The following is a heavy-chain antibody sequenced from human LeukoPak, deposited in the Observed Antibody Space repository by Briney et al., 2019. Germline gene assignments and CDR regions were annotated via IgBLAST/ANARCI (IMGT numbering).Heavy chain of an antibody. CDR1: GFTFSRYG. Sequence: PGRSLRLSCAASGFTFSRYGMHWVRQAPGKGLEWVSTISAGGSSTYYADSVKGRFTISRDNSKNTLYLQMNSLRAEDTAVYYCAKGGYCSSSSCYYGWFDPWGQGTLVTVSS. CDR2: ISAGGSST. D-gene: IGHD2-2*01. V-gene: IGHV3-23*01. J-gene: IGHJ5*02. CDR3: AKGGYCSSSSCYYGWFDP.